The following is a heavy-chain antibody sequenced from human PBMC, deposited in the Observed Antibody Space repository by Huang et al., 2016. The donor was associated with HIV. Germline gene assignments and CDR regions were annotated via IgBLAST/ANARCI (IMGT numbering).Heavy chain of an antibody. V-gene: IGHV3-30*18. J-gene: IGHJ4*02. CDR3: AKESRWFSDFDH. CDR1: GFKLSGFG. Sequence: QVHLVESGGGVVQPGGSLRLSCAASGFKLSGFGMHWVRQAPGKGLEWVAGISYDGRRKFYTDSVKVRFTISRDNSDNTLSLQMKGLRPDDTAVYYCAKESRWFSDFDHWGQGVLVSVSS. D-gene: IGHD2-15*01. CDR2: ISYDGRRK.